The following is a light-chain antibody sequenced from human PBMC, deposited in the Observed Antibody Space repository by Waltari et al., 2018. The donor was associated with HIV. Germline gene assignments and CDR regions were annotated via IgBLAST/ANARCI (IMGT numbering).Light chain of an antibody. J-gene: IGLJ3*02. Sequence: QSVLTQPPSASGTPGQRVTISCSGSSSTIGSYALNWYQQFPGTAPRLLIYNNNERPSGVPDRFSGSKSGTSASLAISGLQSEDEADYYCAVWDDSLNGRLFGGGTKLTV. CDR3: AVWDDSLNGRL. CDR1: SSTIGSYA. CDR2: NNN. V-gene: IGLV1-44*01.